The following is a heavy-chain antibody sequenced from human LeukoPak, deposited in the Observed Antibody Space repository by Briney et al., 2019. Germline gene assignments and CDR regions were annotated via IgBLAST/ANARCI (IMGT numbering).Heavy chain of an antibody. CDR3: AREPIEMPAHFDY. CDR1: GGTSTSYA. Sequence: SGKVSCKASGGTSTSYAISWVRHAPGQGLEWMGWIIPIFGTANYAQKCQGRVTSTADESTSTAYMELSSLRSEDTAVYYCAREPIEMPAHFDYWGQGTLVTVSS. J-gene: IGHJ4*02. D-gene: IGHD5-24*01. CDR2: IIPIFGTA. V-gene: IGHV1-69*01.